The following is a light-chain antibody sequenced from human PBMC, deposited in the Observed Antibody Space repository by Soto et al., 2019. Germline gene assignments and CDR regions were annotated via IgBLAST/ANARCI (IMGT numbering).Light chain of an antibody. CDR1: SGDVGGYNY. CDR2: DVS. Sequence: QSVLTQPRAVSGSPGQSVTISCTGTSGDVGGYNYVSWYQQHPGKAPKLMIYDVSKRPSGVPDRFSGSKSGNTASLTISGLQADDEADYYCCSYAGSYTYVFGTGTKVTVL. J-gene: IGLJ1*01. CDR3: CSYAGSYTYV. V-gene: IGLV2-11*01.